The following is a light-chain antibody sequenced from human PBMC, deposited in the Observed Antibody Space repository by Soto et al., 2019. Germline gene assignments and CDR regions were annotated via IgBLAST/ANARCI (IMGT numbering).Light chain of an antibody. Sequence: EIVLTQSPATLSLFQVERATLSCRASQSISSNLAWYQQKPGQAPRLLIYDASNRATGIPARFSGSGSGTDFTLTISSLEPEDFAVYYCQQRSSWPLVTFGQGTRLEIK. J-gene: IGKJ5*01. V-gene: IGKV3-11*01. CDR1: QSISSN. CDR2: DAS. CDR3: QQRSSWPLVT.